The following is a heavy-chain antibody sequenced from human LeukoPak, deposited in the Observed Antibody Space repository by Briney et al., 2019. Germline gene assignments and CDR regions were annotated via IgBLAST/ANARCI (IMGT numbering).Heavy chain of an antibody. Sequence: SETLSLTCSVSGGSMSSHYWSWIRQPPGKGLEWIGYIYYSGSTNYNPSLKSRVTISLDTSKNQFSLKLSSVTAADTAVYYCAKHLANAYYDMIWFDPWGQGTLVTVSA. V-gene: IGHV4-59*11. D-gene: IGHD3-16*01. CDR2: IYYSGST. CDR1: GGSMSSHY. J-gene: IGHJ5*02. CDR3: AKHLANAYYDMIWFDP.